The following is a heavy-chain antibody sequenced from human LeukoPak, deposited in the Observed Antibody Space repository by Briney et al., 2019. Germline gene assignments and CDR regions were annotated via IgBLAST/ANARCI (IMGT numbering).Heavy chain of an antibody. J-gene: IGHJ6*02. V-gene: IGHV3-53*04. D-gene: IGHD2-2*01. CDR1: GFTVSSNY. Sequence: GRSLRLSCAASGFTVSSNYMSWVRQAPGKGLEWVSVIYSGGSTYYADSVKGRFTISRHNSKNTLYLQMNSLRAEDTAVYYCAREHIVVVPAATTYYYYGMDVWGQGTTVTVSS. CDR2: IYSGGST. CDR3: AREHIVVVPAATTYYYYGMDV.